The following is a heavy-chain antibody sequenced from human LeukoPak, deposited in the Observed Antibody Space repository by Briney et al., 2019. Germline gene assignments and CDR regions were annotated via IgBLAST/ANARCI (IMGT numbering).Heavy chain of an antibody. Sequence: SETLSLTCTVSGGSISSSSYYWGWIRQPPGKGLEWIGSIYYSGSTYYNPSLKSRVTISIDTSKNQFSLKLSSVTAADTALYYCARDRRDSSGYYFDYWGQGTLVTVSS. CDR2: IYYSGST. J-gene: IGHJ4*02. CDR1: GGSISSSSYY. D-gene: IGHD3-22*01. CDR3: ARDRRDSSGYYFDY. V-gene: IGHV4-39*02.